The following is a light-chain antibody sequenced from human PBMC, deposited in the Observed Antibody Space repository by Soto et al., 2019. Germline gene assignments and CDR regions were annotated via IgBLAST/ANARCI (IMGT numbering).Light chain of an antibody. V-gene: IGKV1-8*01. CDR1: QDVGRY. Sequence: AIRMTQSPSSLSASAGDRVAIACRASQDVGRYLAWYQQKPGQAPKLLIYGASTLQSGVPSRFSGGGSGTDFTLTISCLQSEDFATYYCQHYKKVTWTFGQGTKVDIK. CDR3: QHYKKVTWT. CDR2: GAS. J-gene: IGKJ1*01.